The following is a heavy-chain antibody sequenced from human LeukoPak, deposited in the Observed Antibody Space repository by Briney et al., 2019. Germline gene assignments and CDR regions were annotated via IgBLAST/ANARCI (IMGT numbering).Heavy chain of an antibody. CDR1: GGPISSSIYY. V-gene: IGHV4-39*01. D-gene: IGHD4-17*01. J-gene: IGHJ4*02. Sequence: SETLSLTCSVSGGPISSSIYYWGWIRQPPGKGLEWIGTIHYGGNTYYNPSLKSRVTISVDTSKNQFSLKLSSVTAADTAVYYCARHGMTTVTAHYFDFGGQGTLVTVSS. CDR2: IHYGGNT. CDR3: ARHGMTTVTAHYFDF.